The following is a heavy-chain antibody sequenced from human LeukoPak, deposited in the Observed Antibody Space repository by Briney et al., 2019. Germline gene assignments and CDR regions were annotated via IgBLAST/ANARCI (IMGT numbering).Heavy chain of an antibody. CDR3: AKAPGGDYSRYFQH. J-gene: IGHJ1*01. Sequence: PGGSLRLSCAASGFTFSSYSMNWVRQAPGKGLEWVSVISGSGGSTYYADSVKGRFTISRDNSKDTLYLQLNSLRAEDTAVYYWAKAPGGDYSRYFQHWGQGTLVTVSS. CDR1: GFTFSSYS. D-gene: IGHD4-17*01. V-gene: IGHV3-23*01. CDR2: ISGSGGST.